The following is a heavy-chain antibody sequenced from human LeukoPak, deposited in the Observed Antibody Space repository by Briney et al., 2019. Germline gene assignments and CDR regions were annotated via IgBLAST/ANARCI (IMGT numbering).Heavy chain of an antibody. Sequence: GRSLRLSCAASGFTFDDYGVSWVRQAPGKGLEWVSGINWDGGSTGYADSVKGRFTISRDNAKNSLYLQMNSLRAEDTAFYYCARVGRDSSAWYGDYWGQGTLVTVSS. CDR3: ARVGRDSSAWYGDY. D-gene: IGHD6-19*01. J-gene: IGHJ4*02. CDR1: GFTFDDYG. CDR2: INWDGGST. V-gene: IGHV3-20*04.